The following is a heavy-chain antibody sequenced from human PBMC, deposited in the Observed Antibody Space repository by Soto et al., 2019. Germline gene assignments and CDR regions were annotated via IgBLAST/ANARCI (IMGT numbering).Heavy chain of an antibody. CDR3: GKGNLAVPGFSDC. V-gene: IGHV3-23*01. CDR2: VTGSGSNT. CDR1: GFTFSTYA. D-gene: IGHD6-19*01. J-gene: IGHJ4*02. Sequence: PGGSLRLSCAASGFTFSTYAMNWVRQAPGKGLEWVSAVTGSGSNTYYADSVKGRSTISRDNSKNTLYLQMNSLSAEDTAIYYCGKGNLAVPGFSDCWGQGTLVTVYS.